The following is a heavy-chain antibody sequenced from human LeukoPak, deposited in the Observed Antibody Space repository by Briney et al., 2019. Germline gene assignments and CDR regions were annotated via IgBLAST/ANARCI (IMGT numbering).Heavy chain of an antibody. V-gene: IGHV4-59*12. D-gene: IGHD3-16*02. Sequence: SETLSLTCTVSGGSLSSYYWSWIRQPPGKGLEWIGYIYYSGSTYYNPSLKSRVTISVDTSKNQFSLKLSSVTAADTAVYYCAIAAAGTGYDYVWGSYRPMTFDYWGQGTLVTVSS. J-gene: IGHJ4*02. CDR1: GGSLSSYY. CDR2: IYYSGST. CDR3: AIAAAGTGYDYVWGSYRPMTFDY.